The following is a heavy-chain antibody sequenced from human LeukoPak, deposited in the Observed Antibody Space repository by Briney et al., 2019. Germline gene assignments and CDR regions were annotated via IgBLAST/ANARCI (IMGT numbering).Heavy chain of an antibody. J-gene: IGHJ6*03. D-gene: IGHD3-10*01. V-gene: IGHV4-39*01. CDR3: ARCSGVVSYYYYMDV. CDR1: GGSISSSSYY. Sequence: SETLSLTCTVSGGSISSSSYYWGWIRQPPGKGLEWIGSIYYSGSTYYNPSLKSRVTISVDTSKNQFSLKLSSVTAADTAVYYCARCSGVVSYYYYMDVWGKGTTVTISS. CDR2: IYYSGST.